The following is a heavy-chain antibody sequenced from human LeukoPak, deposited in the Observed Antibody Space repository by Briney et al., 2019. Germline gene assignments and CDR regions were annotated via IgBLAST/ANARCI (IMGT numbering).Heavy chain of an antibody. CDR1: GASLDGYY. D-gene: IGHD3-22*01. J-gene: IGHJ4*02. V-gene: IGHV4-34*01. CDR2: ISDSGST. CDR3: ARGPRYDSSGYSKYFDC. Sequence: ETLSLTCAVYGASLDGYYWNWIRQSPGKGLEWIGEISDSGSTIYNPSLKSRLTISSDKSKKQFSLRLTSVTAADTAVYYCARGPRYDSSGYSKYFDCWGQGTLVTVSS.